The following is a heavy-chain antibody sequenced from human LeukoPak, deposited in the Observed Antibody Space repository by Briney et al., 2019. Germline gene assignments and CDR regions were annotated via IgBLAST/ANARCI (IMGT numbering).Heavy chain of an antibody. D-gene: IGHD2/OR15-2a*01. Sequence: GGSLRLSCAASGFTFSSYGMHWVRQAPGKGLEWVAVISYDGSNKYYADSVKGRFTISRDNSKNTLYLQMNSLRAEDTAVYYCADLSLLDYWGQGTLVTVSS. J-gene: IGHJ4*02. CDR2: ISYDGSNK. CDR1: GFTFSSYG. V-gene: IGHV3-30*03. CDR3: ADLSLLDY.